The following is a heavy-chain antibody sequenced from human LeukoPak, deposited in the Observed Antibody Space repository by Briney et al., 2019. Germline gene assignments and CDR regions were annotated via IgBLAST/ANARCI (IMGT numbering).Heavy chain of an antibody. Sequence: ASVKVSCKASGYLFITYYMHWVRQAPGQGLEWMGIINPRGGSTSYAQKFQGRVTMTRDTSTSTVYMELSSLRSEDTAVYYCARDGLTSDIVVVPAAYNWFDPWGQGTLVTVSS. J-gene: IGHJ5*02. CDR2: INPRGGST. CDR1: GYLFITYY. D-gene: IGHD2-2*01. V-gene: IGHV1-46*01. CDR3: ARDGLTSDIVVVPAAYNWFDP.